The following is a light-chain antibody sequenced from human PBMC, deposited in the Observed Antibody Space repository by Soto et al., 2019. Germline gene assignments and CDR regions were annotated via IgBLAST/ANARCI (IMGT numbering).Light chain of an antibody. Sequence: QSALTQPASVSGSPGQSIIISCTGTSSDVGGYDFVSWYQHQPGKAPKLIICDVSDRPSGVSNRFSGSKSGNTASLTISGLQAEDEGDYYCSSYTTSSTPCVFGTGTKVTVL. CDR2: DVS. CDR1: SSDVGGYDF. J-gene: IGLJ1*01. V-gene: IGLV2-14*03. CDR3: SSYTTSSTPCV.